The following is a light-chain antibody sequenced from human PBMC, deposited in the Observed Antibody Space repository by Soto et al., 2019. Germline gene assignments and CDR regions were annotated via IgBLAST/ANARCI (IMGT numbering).Light chain of an antibody. V-gene: IGKV1-5*03. J-gene: IGKJ4*01. CDR2: KAS. CDR3: LHYSTYPLT. CDR1: YKIDSW. Sequence: DVQMTQSPSSLSACVGDRVTITCRASYKIDSWLAWFQQKPGKAPKLLIYKASTVESGVPSRFSGSGSGTEFTLTISSLQTDDFASYYCLHYSTYPLTFGGGTKVDI.